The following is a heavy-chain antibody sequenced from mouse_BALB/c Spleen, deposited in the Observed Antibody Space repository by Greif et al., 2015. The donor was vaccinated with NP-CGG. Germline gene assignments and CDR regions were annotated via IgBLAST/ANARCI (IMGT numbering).Heavy chain of an antibody. CDR2: INPSTGYT. J-gene: IGHJ2*01. CDR1: GYTFTSYW. Sequence: VKLVESGAELAKPGASVKMSCKASGYTFTSYWMHWVKQRPGQGLEWIGYINPSTGYTEYNQKFKDKATLTADKSSSTAYMQLSSLTSEDSAVYYCARNYYGSSYYFDYWGQGTTLTVSS. V-gene: IGHV1-7*01. CDR3: ARNYYGSSYYFDY. D-gene: IGHD1-1*01.